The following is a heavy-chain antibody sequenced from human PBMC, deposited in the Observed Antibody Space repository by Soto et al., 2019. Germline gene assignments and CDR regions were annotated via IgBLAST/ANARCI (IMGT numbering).Heavy chain of an antibody. D-gene: IGHD3-10*01. CDR1: GGSISNAQYY. V-gene: IGHV4-31*03. J-gene: IGHJ5*02. CDR3: AKTYGPFGWLDP. CDR2: IYYSGNT. Sequence: QVHLQESGPGLVKPSQTLSLTCTVSGGSISNAQYYWAWIRQHPGKGLEWIGDIYYSGNTYYSPSIKSRVSISIDTSKDLFSLKVNSVTAADTAVYYCAKTYGPFGWLDPWGQGTLVTVSS.